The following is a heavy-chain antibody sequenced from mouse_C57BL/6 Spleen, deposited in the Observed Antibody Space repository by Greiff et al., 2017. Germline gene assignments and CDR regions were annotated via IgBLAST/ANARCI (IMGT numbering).Heavy chain of an antibody. D-gene: IGHD1-1*02. CDR3: AREGGGYYAMDY. CDR1: GFTFSSYG. CDR2: ISSGGSYT. V-gene: IGHV5-6*01. J-gene: IGHJ4*01. Sequence: EVMLVESGGDLVKPGGSLKLSCAASGFTFSSYGMSWVRQTPDKRLEWVATISSGGSYTYYPDSVKGRFTISRDNAKNTLYLQMSSLKSEETAMYYCAREGGGYYAMDYWGQGTSVTVSS.